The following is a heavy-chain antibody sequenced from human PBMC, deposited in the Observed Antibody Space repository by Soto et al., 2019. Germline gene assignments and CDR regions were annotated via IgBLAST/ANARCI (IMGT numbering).Heavy chain of an antibody. CDR2: ISSSSSYI. V-gene: IGHV3-21*01. Sequence: PGGSLRLSCAASGFTFSSYSMNWVRQAPGKGLEWVSSISSSSSYIYYADSVKGRFTISRDNAKNSLYLQMNSLRAEDTAVYYCARDRSYGSGTFTLPLFDYWGQGTLVTVSS. D-gene: IGHD3-10*01. CDR1: GFTFSSYS. CDR3: ARDRSYGSGTFTLPLFDY. J-gene: IGHJ4*02.